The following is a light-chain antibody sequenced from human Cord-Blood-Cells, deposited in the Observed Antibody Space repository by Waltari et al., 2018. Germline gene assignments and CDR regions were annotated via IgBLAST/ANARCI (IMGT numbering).Light chain of an antibody. CDR1: SSDVGGYNY. CDR2: DVS. J-gene: IGLJ2*01. V-gene: IGLV2-14*01. CDR3: SSYTSSSTLV. Sequence: QSALTQPASVSGSPGQSIPIPCTGTSSDVGGYNYVSWYPQHPGKAPKLLIYDVSNRPSAVSNRFYGSKTGNTASLTISGLQCENDADYDCSSYTSSSTLVFGGGTKLTVL.